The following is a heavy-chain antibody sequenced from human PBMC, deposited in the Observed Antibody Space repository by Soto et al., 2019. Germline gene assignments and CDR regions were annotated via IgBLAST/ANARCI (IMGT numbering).Heavy chain of an antibody. CDR2: IIPLLRTE. Sequence: QEDLVQSGAEVKKPGSSVNVSCKASGGTFGSYSITWVRQAPGQRLEWMGEIIPLLRTENYAQKFQGRVTITGDRSTSTVYMALSSLRSDDTAVYYCARDPVDLFGYMDVWGQGTTVTVSS. V-gene: IGHV1-69*06. CDR1: GGTFGSYS. D-gene: IGHD6-19*01. J-gene: IGHJ6*02. CDR3: ARDPVDLFGYMDV.